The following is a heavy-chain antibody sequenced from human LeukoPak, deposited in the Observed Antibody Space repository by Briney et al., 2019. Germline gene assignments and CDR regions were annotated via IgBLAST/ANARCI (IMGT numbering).Heavy chain of an antibody. CDR1: GFTFSSYA. D-gene: IGHD5-12*01. V-gene: IGHV3-23*01. CDR3: AKGESNSGWLLFDY. Sequence: VRSLRIYCAASGFTFSSYAMSWVRQAPGKVLEWISTISGSGATYYADSVNGRFTISRDSSKNTLYLQVNSLRAEDTAVYYCAKGESNSGWLLFDYWGQGTLVTVSS. CDR2: ISGSGAT. J-gene: IGHJ4*02.